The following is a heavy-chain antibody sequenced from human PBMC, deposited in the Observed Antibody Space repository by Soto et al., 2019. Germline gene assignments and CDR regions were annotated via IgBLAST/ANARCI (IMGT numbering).Heavy chain of an antibody. J-gene: IGHJ6*02. V-gene: IGHV1-18*01. CDR1: GYTFTRYG. Sequence: ASVKVSCKASGYTFTRYGISWVRQAPGQGLEWMGWISGYNGDTNYAQKFQDRVSMTIDTSTGTAYMELRSLTSDDTAIYYCAKNGQPPYYYGLDVWGQGTKVTVSS. CDR2: ISGYNGDT. D-gene: IGHD2-8*01. CDR3: AKNGQPPYYYGLDV.